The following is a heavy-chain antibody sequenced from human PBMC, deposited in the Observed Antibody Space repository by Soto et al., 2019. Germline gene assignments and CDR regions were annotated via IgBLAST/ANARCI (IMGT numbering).Heavy chain of an antibody. CDR2: VSAYNGNT. V-gene: IGHV1-18*01. D-gene: IGHD6-13*01. CDR1: GYTFTSYG. CDR3: ARHPRGFLAAAGGANYYYYGMDV. Sequence: ASVKVSCKASGYTFTSYGISWVRQAPGQGLAWMGWVSAYNGNTNYAQKLQGRVTMTTDTSTSTAYMELRSLTSDDTAVYYCARHPRGFLAAAGGANYYYYGMDVWG. J-gene: IGHJ6*02.